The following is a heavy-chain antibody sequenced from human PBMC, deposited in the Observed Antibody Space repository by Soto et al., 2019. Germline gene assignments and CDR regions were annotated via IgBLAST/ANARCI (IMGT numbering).Heavy chain of an antibody. Sequence: QVHLVQSGAEVKKPGASVKVSCKGSGYDFTTYGITWVRQAPGQGLEWMAWISAHNGNTDYAQKLPGRVTVTRDTSTSTAYMELGSLRSDDTAVYYCARGRYGDYWGQGALVTVSS. V-gene: IGHV1-18*01. CDR3: ARGRYGDY. CDR2: ISAHNGNT. D-gene: IGHD1-1*01. CDR1: GYDFTTYG. J-gene: IGHJ4*02.